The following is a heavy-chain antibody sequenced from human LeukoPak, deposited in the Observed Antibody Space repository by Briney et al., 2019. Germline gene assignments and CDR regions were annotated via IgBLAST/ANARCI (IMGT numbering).Heavy chain of an antibody. J-gene: IGHJ3*02. V-gene: IGHV4-34*01. CDR1: SGSFSAYY. Sequence: KPSETLSLTCAVYSGSFSAYYWSWIRQPPGRGLEWIGEINHSGSTNYNPSLKSRVTISVDTSNNLFSLRLSSVTAADTALYYCASASGGDPNAFDIWGQGTMVTVSS. CDR3: ASASGGDPNAFDI. D-gene: IGHD4-17*01. CDR2: INHSGST.